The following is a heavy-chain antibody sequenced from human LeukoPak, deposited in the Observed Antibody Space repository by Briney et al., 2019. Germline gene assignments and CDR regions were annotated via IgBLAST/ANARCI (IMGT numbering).Heavy chain of an antibody. Sequence: SGTLSLTCTVSGGSISSFYWSWIRQPAGKGLEWIGRIYTSGSTNYNPSLKSRVTMSVDTSKNQFSLKLNSVTAADTAVYYCARGYSYGPGDVFDIWGQGTMVTVSS. CDR1: GGSISSFY. CDR2: IYTSGST. V-gene: IGHV4-4*07. D-gene: IGHD5-18*01. CDR3: ARGYSYGPGDVFDI. J-gene: IGHJ3*02.